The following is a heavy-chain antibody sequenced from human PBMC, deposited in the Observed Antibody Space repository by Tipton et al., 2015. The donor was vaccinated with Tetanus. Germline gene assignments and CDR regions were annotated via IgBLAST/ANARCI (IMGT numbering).Heavy chain of an antibody. V-gene: IGHV4-30-2*01. CDR2: IYDSGST. CDR3: ARVKGTYNHYGLDV. D-gene: IGHD3-10*01. CDR1: GGSISSGDYS. Sequence: RSLRLSCAVSGGSISSGDYSWSWIRQPPGKGLEWIGYIYDSGSTYYNPSLKSRVTISEDRSKNQISLRLRSVTAADTAVYYCARVKGTYNHYGLDVWGQGTTVIVAS. J-gene: IGHJ6*02.